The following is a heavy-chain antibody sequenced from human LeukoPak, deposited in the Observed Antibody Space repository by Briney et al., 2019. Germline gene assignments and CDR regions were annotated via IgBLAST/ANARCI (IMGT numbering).Heavy chain of an antibody. CDR2: ISYEGSNK. J-gene: IGHJ4*02. CDR1: GFTFSSYA. CDR3: TRALCRLPGYCKYYFDY. V-gene: IGHV3-30*04. Sequence: GGSLRLSCAASGFTFSSYAMHWVRQAPGKGREGVAVISYEGSNKKYGDSVKGRFTISRDNSKNTLDMQMNSLRAEDTAVYYCTRALCRLPGYCKYYFDYWGQGTLVTVSS. D-gene: IGHD3-9*01.